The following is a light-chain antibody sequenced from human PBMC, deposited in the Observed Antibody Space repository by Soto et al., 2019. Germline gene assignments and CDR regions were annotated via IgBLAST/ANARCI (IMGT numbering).Light chain of an antibody. J-gene: IGLJ2*01. V-gene: IGLV2-14*01. Sequence: QSALTQPASVSGSPGQSITISCTGTSDDIGAYDYVSWYQQHTGKAPKLLIYEVTHRPSGVSPRFSGSKSASTASLTVSGLQAGDEAHYYCSSYATSRSVVFGGGTKLTVL. CDR3: SSYATSRSVV. CDR2: EVT. CDR1: SDDIGAYDY.